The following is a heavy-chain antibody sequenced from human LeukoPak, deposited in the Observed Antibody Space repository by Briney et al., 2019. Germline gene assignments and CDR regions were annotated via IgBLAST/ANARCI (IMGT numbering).Heavy chain of an antibody. V-gene: IGHV4-38-2*01. CDR2: IYHSGST. D-gene: IGHD3-10*01. CDR1: GYSISSGYY. Sequence: PSETLSLTCAVSGYSISSGYYWGWIRQPPGQGLEWIGSIYHSGSTYYNPSLTSRVTISVDTSKNQFSLKLSSVTAADTAVYYCASWQWFGEHYWGQGTLVTVSS. J-gene: IGHJ4*02. CDR3: ASWQWFGEHY.